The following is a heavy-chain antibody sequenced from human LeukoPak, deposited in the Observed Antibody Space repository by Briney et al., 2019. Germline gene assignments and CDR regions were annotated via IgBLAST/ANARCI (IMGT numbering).Heavy chain of an antibody. D-gene: IGHD1-14*01. CDR2: INSDGSST. J-gene: IGHJ4*02. Sequence: VWVSRINSDGSSTSYADSVKGRFTISRDNAKNTLYLQMNSLRAEDTAVYYCPRESPGLSYWGQGTLVTVSS. V-gene: IGHV3-74*01. CDR3: PRESPGLSY.